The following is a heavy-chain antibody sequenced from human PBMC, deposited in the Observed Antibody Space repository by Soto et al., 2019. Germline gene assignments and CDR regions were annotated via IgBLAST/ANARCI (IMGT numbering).Heavy chain of an antibody. CDR3: ARVGICGYSYGSYYSYGMDV. CDR2: IYYSGST. CDR1: GGSISSYY. J-gene: IGHJ6*02. Sequence: SETLSLSCTVSGGSISSYYWSWIRQPPGKGLEWIGYIYYSGSTNYNPSLKSRGTISADTSKNHFSVELSSVAVADTAVYYCARVGICGYSYGSYYSYGMDVWGQGTTVTVSS. D-gene: IGHD5-18*01. V-gene: IGHV4-59*01.